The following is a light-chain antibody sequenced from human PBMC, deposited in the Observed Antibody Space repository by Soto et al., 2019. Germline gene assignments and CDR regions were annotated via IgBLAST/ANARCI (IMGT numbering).Light chain of an antibody. Sequence: DIQMTQSPSSLSASVGDRVTITCRASQSISSYLNWYQQKPGKAPKLLIYAASSLQSGVPSRFSGSGARTDFTLTISSLQPEDCATYYCQQSYSTPLTCGGETKMKIK. CDR1: QSISSY. J-gene: IGKJ4*01. CDR3: QQSYSTPLT. V-gene: IGKV1-39*01. CDR2: AAS.